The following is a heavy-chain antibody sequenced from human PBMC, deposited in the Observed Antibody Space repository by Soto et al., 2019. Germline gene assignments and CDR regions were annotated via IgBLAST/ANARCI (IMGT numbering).Heavy chain of an antibody. D-gene: IGHD1-1*01. CDR3: ARDQTQQRLYFYGLDV. V-gene: IGHV3-74*01. J-gene: IGHJ6*02. Sequence: TGGSLRLSCRASGFIFRGYWMHWVRQPPGKGLEWVARITRDGSNSIYADSVQGRFTVSRDNSRSTLTLHLSSLRVEDTGVYYCARDQTQQRLYFYGLDVWGRGTTVTVSS. CDR2: ITRDGSNS. CDR1: GFIFRGYW.